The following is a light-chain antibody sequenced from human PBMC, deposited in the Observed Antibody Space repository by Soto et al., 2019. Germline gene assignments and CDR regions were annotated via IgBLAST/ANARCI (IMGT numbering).Light chain of an antibody. CDR3: CSYAGNSEV. CDR2: EVT. CDR1: SGDVGGYNL. V-gene: IGLV2-23*02. J-gene: IGLJ1*01. Sequence: QPALTQPASVSGSPGESIPIPCTGNSGDVGGYNLVSRYQQHPGKAPKLMIYEVTERPSGVSNRFSGSKSGNTASLTISGLQPDDEADYYCCSYAGNSEVFGTGTQVTVL.